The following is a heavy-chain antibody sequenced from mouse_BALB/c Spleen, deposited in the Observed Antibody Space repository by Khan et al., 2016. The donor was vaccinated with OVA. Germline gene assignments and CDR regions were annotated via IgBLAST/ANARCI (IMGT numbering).Heavy chain of an antibody. J-gene: IGHJ4*01. D-gene: IGHD2-14*01. CDR1: GFSLSRYN. CDR3: ARAYYRYDGYYAMDY. Sequence: VKLEESGPDLVAPSQSLSITCTVSGFSLSRYNIHWVRQPPGKGLEWLGMIWGGGGTDYNSTLKIRLSISKDNSKSQVFLKMNSLQTDDTAMYYCARAYYRYDGYYAMDYWGQGTSVTVSS. V-gene: IGHV2-6-4*01. CDR2: IWGGGGT.